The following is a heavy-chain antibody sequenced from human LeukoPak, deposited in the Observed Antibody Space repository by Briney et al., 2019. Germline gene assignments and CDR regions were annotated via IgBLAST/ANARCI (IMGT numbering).Heavy chain of an antibody. J-gene: IGHJ2*01. D-gene: IGHD5-18*01. Sequence: KPGESLKISCKGSGYSFTSYWIGWVRQMPGKGLEWMGIIYPGDSDTSYSPSFQGQVTISADKSISTAYLQWSSLKASDTAMYYCARHSGVAGYSYGLIDLWGRGTLVTVSS. CDR2: IYPGDSDT. CDR3: ARHSGVAGYSYGLIDL. CDR1: GYSFTSYW. V-gene: IGHV5-51*01.